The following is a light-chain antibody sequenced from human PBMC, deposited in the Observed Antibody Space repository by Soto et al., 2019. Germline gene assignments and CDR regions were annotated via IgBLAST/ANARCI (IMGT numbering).Light chain of an antibody. J-gene: IGLJ3*02. Sequence: QSALTQPPSASGSPGQSVTISCTGTSSDVGGYNYVSWYQQHPGKAPKLLIYEVSKRPSGVPDRFSGSKSGNTASLTVSGLQAADEADYYCNSYAGSYSWVFGGGTQLTVL. CDR3: NSYAGSYSWV. CDR1: SSDVGGYNY. V-gene: IGLV2-8*01. CDR2: EVS.